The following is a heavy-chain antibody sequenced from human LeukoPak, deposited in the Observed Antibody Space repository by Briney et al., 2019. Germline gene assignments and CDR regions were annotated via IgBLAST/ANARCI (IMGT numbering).Heavy chain of an antibody. Sequence: ASVKVSYKASGYTFTSYRMHWVRQAPGQGLEWMGLINLSGGSTTYAQRFQGRVTLTRDTSTSTVYMELSSLRSEDTAVYYCARDYVDDIPMIKDYWGQGTLVTVSS. V-gene: IGHV1-46*01. CDR1: GYTFTSYR. CDR2: INLSGGST. D-gene: IGHD2-8*01. CDR3: ARDYVDDIPMIKDY. J-gene: IGHJ4*02.